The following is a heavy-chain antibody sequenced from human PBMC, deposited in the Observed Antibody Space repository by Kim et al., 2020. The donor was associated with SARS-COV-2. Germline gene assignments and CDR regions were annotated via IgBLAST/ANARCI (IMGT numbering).Heavy chain of an antibody. Sequence: ASVKVSCKASGYTFKSYPMHWLRQAPGQRLEWMGWVNAANDETKYSQKFQGRVTITRDTSANTAYMDLRSLTFEDTAIYYCARDMTPTVYDYWGHGTL. CDR1: GYTFKSYP. CDR2: VNAANDET. J-gene: IGHJ4*01. D-gene: IGHD4-4*01. CDR3: ARDMTPTVYDY. V-gene: IGHV1-3*01.